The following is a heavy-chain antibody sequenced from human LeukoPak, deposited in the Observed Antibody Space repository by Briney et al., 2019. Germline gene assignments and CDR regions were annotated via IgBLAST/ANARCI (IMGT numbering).Heavy chain of an antibody. CDR2: ISSSSSYI. J-gene: IGHJ3*02. D-gene: IGHD1-1*01. CDR3: ATDGTGTTLLHAFDI. Sequence: PGGSLRLSCAASGFTFSSYSMNWVRQAPGKGLEWVSSISSSSSYIYYADSVKGRFTISGDNAKNSLYLQMNSLRAEDTAVYYCATDGTGTTLLHAFDIWGQGTMVTVSS. V-gene: IGHV3-21*01. CDR1: GFTFSSYS.